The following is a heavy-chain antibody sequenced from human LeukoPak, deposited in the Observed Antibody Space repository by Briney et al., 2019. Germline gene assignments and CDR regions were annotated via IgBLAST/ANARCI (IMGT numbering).Heavy chain of an antibody. CDR2: ISTYNSNT. CDR1: GGTFSSYA. V-gene: IGHV1-18*01. CDR3: ARGIPPGDAFDI. J-gene: IGHJ3*02. D-gene: IGHD2-2*02. Sequence: ASVKVSCKASGGTFSSYAISWVRQAPGQGLAWMGWISTYNSNTHYAQKLQGRVTMTTDASTSTAYMELRSLRSDDTAVYYCARGIPPGDAFDIWGQGTMVTVSS.